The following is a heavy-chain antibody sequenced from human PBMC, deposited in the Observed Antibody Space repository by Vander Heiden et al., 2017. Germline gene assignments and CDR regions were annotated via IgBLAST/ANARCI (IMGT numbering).Heavy chain of an antibody. J-gene: IGHJ4*02. CDR2: IFQSGST. CDR3: ARLADFDQ. Sequence: QVQLQESGPGLVKPSGTLSLTCAVSGDSITRSNWWSWVRQAPGKGLEWIGEIFQSGSTNYSPSLQSRVTISADQSKNQFSLRLSSVTAADTAVYYCARLADFDQWGQGTLVTVSS. CDR1: GDSITRSNW. V-gene: IGHV4-4*02.